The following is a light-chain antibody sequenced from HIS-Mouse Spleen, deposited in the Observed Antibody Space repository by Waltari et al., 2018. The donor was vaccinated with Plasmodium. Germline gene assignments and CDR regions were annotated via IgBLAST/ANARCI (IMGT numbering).Light chain of an antibody. CDR3: QQYYSYPLT. J-gene: IGKJ4*01. V-gene: IGKV1-8*01. Sequence: AIRMTQSPSSFSASTGDRVTITCRASQGISSYLAWYQQKPGKAPKLLIYAASTLQSRVPSRFSGSGSGTDFTLTISCLQSEDLATYYCQQYYSYPLTFGGGTKVEIK. CDR2: AAS. CDR1: QGISSY.